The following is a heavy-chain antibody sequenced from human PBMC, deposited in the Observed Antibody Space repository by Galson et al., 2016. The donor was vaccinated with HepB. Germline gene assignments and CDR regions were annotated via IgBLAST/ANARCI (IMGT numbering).Heavy chain of an antibody. CDR3: ARGDRHSSSRWGFDY. CDR2: ISSSGSYI. J-gene: IGHJ4*02. Sequence: SLRLSCAAPGFTFSDYYMNWIRQAPGKGLEWVSYISSSGSYIYYADSVKGRFTISRDNAKNSLYLQMDSLRAEDTAVYYCARGDRHSSSRWGFDYWGQGTLVTVSS. D-gene: IGHD6-13*01. CDR1: GFTFSDYY. V-gene: IGHV3-11*01.